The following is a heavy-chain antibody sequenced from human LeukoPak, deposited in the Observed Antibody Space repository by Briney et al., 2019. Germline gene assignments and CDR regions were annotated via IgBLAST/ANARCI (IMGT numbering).Heavy chain of an antibody. V-gene: IGHV6-1*01. Sequence: SQTLSLTCAISGDSVSSNSAAWNWIRQSPSRGLEWLGRTYYRSKWYNDYAVSVKSRVTIKPDTSKNQFSLQLNSVTPEDTAVYYCARVDYDSSGYYYAFDCWGQGTLVTVSS. CDR1: GDSVSSNSAA. D-gene: IGHD3-22*01. CDR3: ARVDYDSSGYYYAFDC. CDR2: TYYRSKWYN. J-gene: IGHJ4*02.